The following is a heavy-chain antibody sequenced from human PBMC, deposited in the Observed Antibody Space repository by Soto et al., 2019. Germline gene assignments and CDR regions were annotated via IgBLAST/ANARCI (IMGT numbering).Heavy chain of an antibody. J-gene: IGHJ6*02. D-gene: IGHD3-3*01. CDR1: GGSISTFDYS. Sequence: QLQLQESGSGLVRPSQTLSLTCAVSGGSISTFDYSWSWIRQAPGRGLEWIGSIYQSGRTYYIPSLKSRATMSLDKSKNQFSLKITSAGDADTARYYCAREMTIFGVAPGGGVDVWGQGTTVTVSS. CDR2: IYQSGRT. V-gene: IGHV4-30-2*01. CDR3: AREMTIFGVAPGGGVDV.